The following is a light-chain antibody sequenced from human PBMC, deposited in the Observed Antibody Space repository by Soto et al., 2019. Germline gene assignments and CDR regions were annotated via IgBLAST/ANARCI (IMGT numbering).Light chain of an antibody. V-gene: IGLV2-8*01. CDR1: RSDVGRYTY. Sequence: QSALTQPPSASGSPGQSVTISCTGTRSDVGRYTYVSWYQQHPGKAPKLMIYEVSRRPSGVPDRFSGSKSGNTASLTVSGLQAEDAADYYCSSYAGINNLVFGGGTKLTVL. CDR2: EVS. J-gene: IGLJ2*01. CDR3: SSYAGINNLV.